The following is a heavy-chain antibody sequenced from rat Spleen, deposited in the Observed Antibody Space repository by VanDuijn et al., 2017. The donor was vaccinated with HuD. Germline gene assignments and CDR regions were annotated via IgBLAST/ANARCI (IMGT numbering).Heavy chain of an antibody. V-gene: IGHV5-7*01. J-gene: IGHJ2*01. CDR1: GFTFSDYN. Sequence: EVQLVESGGGLVQPGRSLKLSCAASGFTFSDYNMAWVRQAPKKGLEWVATISYDGSSTYYRDSVKGRFTISRDNAKSTLYLQMDSLRSEDTATYYCATPTGPFDYWGQGVMVTVSS. D-gene: IGHD3-4*01. CDR3: ATPTGPFDY. CDR2: ISYDGSST.